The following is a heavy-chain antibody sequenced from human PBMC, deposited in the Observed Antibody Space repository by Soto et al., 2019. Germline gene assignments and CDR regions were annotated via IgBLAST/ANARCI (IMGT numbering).Heavy chain of an antibody. V-gene: IGHV4-34*01. CDR2: INHSGST. CDR3: ARGLKNGRAYSGYSTARTPGDCFGP. CDR1: GGSFSGYY. D-gene: IGHD6-13*01. J-gene: IGHJ5*02. Sequence: QVQLQQWGAGLLKPSETLSLTCAVYGGSFSGYYWSWIRQPPGKGLEWIGEINHSGSTNYNPSLKSRVPRSVDTPKIKFSLTLSSVTAADTAVYYCARGLKNGRAYSGYSTARTPGDCFGPWGQGTLVTVSS.